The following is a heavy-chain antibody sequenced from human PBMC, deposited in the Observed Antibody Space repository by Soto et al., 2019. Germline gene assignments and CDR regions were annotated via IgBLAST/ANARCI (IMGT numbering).Heavy chain of an antibody. CDR2: ISWNSGSI. CDR3: AKHALGYSSSWYGVHFDY. Sequence: GGSLRLSCAASGFTFDDYAMHWVRQAPGKGLEWVSGISWNSGSIGYADSVKGRFTISRDNAKNSLYLQMNSLRAEDTALYYCAKHALGYSSSWYGVHFDYWGQGTLVTVSS. CDR1: GFTFDDYA. J-gene: IGHJ4*02. V-gene: IGHV3-9*01. D-gene: IGHD6-13*01.